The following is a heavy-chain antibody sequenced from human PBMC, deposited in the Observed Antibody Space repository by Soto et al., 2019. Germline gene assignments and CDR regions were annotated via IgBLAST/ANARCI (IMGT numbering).Heavy chain of an antibody. CDR3: ARQIAAAGSYYYYYMDV. D-gene: IGHD6-13*01. J-gene: IGHJ6*03. V-gene: IGHV4-59*08. CDR2: IYYSGST. CDR1: GGSISSYY. Sequence: QVQLQESGPGLVKPSETLSLTCTVSGGSISSYYWSWIRQPPGKGLEWIGYIYYSGSTNYNPSLKSRVTISVDTSKNQFSLKLSSVPAADTAVYYCARQIAAAGSYYYYYMDVWGKGTTVTVSS.